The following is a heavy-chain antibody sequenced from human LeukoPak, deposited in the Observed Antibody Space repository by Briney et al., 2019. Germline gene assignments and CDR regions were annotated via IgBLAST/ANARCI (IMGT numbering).Heavy chain of an antibody. Sequence: ASVKVSCKASGYTFTNFGISWVRQAPGQGLEWMGWISGYNGNTNYAQKFQGRVTMTTDTSTSTAYMDLRSLRSDDTAVYYCARGSSWHLYSSGWYWFDPWGQGTLVTVSS. V-gene: IGHV1-18*01. D-gene: IGHD6-19*01. J-gene: IGHJ5*02. CDR2: ISGYNGNT. CDR1: GYTFTNFG. CDR3: ARGSSWHLYSSGWYWFDP.